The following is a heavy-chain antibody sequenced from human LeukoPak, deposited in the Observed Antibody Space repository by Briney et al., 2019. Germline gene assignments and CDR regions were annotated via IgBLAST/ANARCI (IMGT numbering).Heavy chain of an antibody. Sequence: GGSLRLSCAASGFTFSSYAMSWVRQAPGKGLEWVSAISGSGGSTYDADSVKGRFTISRDNSKNTLYLQMNSLRAEDTAVYYCAKDGAAYYYDTSGYYYFDYWGQGTLVTVSS. CDR3: AKDGAAYYYDTSGYYYFDY. J-gene: IGHJ4*02. V-gene: IGHV3-23*01. CDR1: GFTFSSYA. D-gene: IGHD3-22*01. CDR2: ISGSGGST.